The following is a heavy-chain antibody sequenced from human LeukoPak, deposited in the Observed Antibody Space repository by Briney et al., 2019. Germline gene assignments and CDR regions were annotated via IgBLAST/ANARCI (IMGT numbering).Heavy chain of an antibody. V-gene: IGHV4-4*07. CDR1: GGSISSYY. D-gene: IGHD3-22*01. Sequence: PSETLSLTCTVSGGSISSYYWSWIRQPAGKGLEWIGRIYTSGSTNYNPSLKSRVTMSVDTSKNQFSLKLSSVTAADTAVYYCARAPAPTYYYDSSGYYSDYWGQGTLVTVSS. J-gene: IGHJ4*02. CDR2: IYTSGST. CDR3: ARAPAPTYYYDSSGYYSDY.